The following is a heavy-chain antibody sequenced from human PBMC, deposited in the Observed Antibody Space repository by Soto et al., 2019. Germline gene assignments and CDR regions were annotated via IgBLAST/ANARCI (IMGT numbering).Heavy chain of an antibody. CDR1: GGTFSSYA. CDR2: IIPIFGTA. V-gene: IGHV1-69*13. CDR3: ARLGSYGTYGFDY. Sequence: SVKVSCKASGGTFSSYAISWVRQAPGQGLEWMGGIIPIFGTANYAQKFQGRVTITADESTSTAYMELSSLRSEDTAVYYCARLGSYGTYGFDYWGQGTLVTVSS. D-gene: IGHD5-18*01. J-gene: IGHJ4*02.